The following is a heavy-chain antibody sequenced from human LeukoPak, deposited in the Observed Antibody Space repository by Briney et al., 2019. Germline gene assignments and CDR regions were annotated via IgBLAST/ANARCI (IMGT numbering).Heavy chain of an antibody. J-gene: IGHJ6*02. CDR3: ERELVETVVVPAAKPNYYYYGMDV. D-gene: IGHD2-2*03. V-gene: IGHV3-53*04. CDR1: GFSVSRNY. Sequence: GGSLRLSCAASGFSVSRNYMSWVRQAPGKGLEWVSVIYSGGSTYYADSVKGRFTIARHNSKNTLYFQMNSLRAEDTAVYYCERELVETVVVPAAKPNYYYYGMDVWGQGTTVTVSS. CDR2: IYSGGST.